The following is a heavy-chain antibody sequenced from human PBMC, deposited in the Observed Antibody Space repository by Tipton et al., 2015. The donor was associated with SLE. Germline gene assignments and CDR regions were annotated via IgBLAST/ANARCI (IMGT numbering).Heavy chain of an antibody. V-gene: IGHV3-48*03. Sequence: SLRLSCAASEFTFSSSFSSYGMNWVRQAPGKGLEWVSYISSSGSPMYYADSVKGRFTISRDNAKNSLYLQMNSLKVEDTAVYYCATGGTWLQSAIHYWGQGTLVTVSS. CDR3: ATGGTWLQSAIHY. J-gene: IGHJ4*02. CDR2: ISSSGSPM. CDR1: EFTFSSSFSSYG. D-gene: IGHD5-24*01.